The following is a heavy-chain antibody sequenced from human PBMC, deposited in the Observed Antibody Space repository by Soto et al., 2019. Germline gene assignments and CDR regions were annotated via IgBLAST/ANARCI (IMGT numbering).Heavy chain of an antibody. Sequence: EVQLVESGGGLVKPGGSLRLSCAASGFTFSSYSMNWVRQAPGKGLEWVSSISSSSSYIYYADSVKGRFTISRDNAKNSLYLQMNSLRAEDTAVYYCARDATISIPSKYYYYGMDVWGQGTTVTVSS. CDR3: ARDATISIPSKYYYYGMDV. J-gene: IGHJ6*02. CDR1: GFTFSSYS. V-gene: IGHV3-21*01. CDR2: ISSSSSYI. D-gene: IGHD3-3*01.